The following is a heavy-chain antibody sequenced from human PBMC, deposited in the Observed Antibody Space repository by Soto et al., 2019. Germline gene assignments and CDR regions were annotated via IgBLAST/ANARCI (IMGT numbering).Heavy chain of an antibody. CDR2: ISNSGGST. V-gene: IGHV3-23*01. D-gene: IGHD6-19*01. CDR3: AKDLEKWLAQRGGLDS. CDR1: GFTLSSYF. J-gene: IGHJ4*02. Sequence: EVQLLESGGGLVQPGGSLRLSCVASGFTLSSYFMTWVRQAPGKGLEWVSAISNSGGSTYYADSVKGRFTISRDNSKNTLYWQMNSRRAEDTAVYFCAKDLEKWLAQRGGLDSGGKGPLVPVSS.